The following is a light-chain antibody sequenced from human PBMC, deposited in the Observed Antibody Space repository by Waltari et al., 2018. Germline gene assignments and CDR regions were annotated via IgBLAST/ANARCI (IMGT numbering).Light chain of an antibody. CDR3: MQALQNPG. CDR1: QSILHSNGYKY. V-gene: IGKV2-28*01. CDR2: LGS. J-gene: IGKJ3*01. Sequence: DIVMTQSPLSLPVNPGEQASISCRSSQSILHSNGYKYLDWYLQKPGQSPQLLIYLGSNRASGVPDRFSGSGSGTDFTLKISRVEAEDVGVYYCMQALQNPGFGPGTKVDIK.